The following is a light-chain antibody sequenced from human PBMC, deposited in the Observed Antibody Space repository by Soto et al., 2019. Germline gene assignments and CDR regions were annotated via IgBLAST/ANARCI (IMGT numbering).Light chain of an antibody. Sequence: DIQMTQSPSTLSASVGDRVTITCRASQSISSWLAWYQQKPGKAPKLLIYKASSLESGVPSRFSGSGSGTEFTLTISSLQPDDFATYSCQHYNVYYMYTFGQGTKVDIK. J-gene: IGKJ2*01. CDR2: KAS. CDR1: QSISSW. CDR3: QHYNVYYMYT. V-gene: IGKV1-5*03.